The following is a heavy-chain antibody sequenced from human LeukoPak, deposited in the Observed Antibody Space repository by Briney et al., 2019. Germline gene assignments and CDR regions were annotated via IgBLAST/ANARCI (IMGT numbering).Heavy chain of an antibody. V-gene: IGHV4-34*01. J-gene: IGHJ5*02. CDR2: INHSGST. D-gene: IGHD3-22*01. Sequence: SETLSLTCAVYGGSFSGYYWSWIRQPPGKGLEWIGEINHSGSTNYNPSLKSRVTISVDTSKNQLSLKLSSVTAADTAVYYCARKLNYYDSSGYRPWGQGTLVTVSS. CDR3: ARKLNYYDSSGYRP. CDR1: GGSFSGYY.